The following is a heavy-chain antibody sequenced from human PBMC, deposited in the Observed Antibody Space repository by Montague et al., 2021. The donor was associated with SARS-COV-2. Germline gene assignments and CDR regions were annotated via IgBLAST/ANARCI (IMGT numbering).Heavy chain of an antibody. J-gene: IGHJ6*02. CDR2: TPYDGTYK. D-gene: IGHD3-9*01. V-gene: IGHV3-30-3*01. CDR1: GFTFSSYP. Sequence: SLRLSCAASGFTFSSYPMHWVRQAPGKGLEWVAVTPYDGTYKYYADSXXGRFTISRDNSKNTLYLQMNSLRAEDTAVYFCARDHQFYDVLTAYFPSNYYHNYYGMDVWGQGTTVTVSS. CDR3: ARDHQFYDVLTAYFPSNYYHNYYGMDV.